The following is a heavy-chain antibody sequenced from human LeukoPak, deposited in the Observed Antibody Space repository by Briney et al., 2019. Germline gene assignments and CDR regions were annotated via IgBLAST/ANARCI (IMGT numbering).Heavy chain of an antibody. V-gene: IGHV3-7*01. CDR2: IKQDGSEK. Sequence: GGSLRLSCAASEFTVSSNSMSWVRQAPGKGLEWVANIKQDGSEKYYVDSVKGRFTISRDNAKNSLYLQMNSLRAEDTAVYYCASHRWGLYYYDSPGGIDYWGQGTLVTVSS. CDR1: EFTVSSNS. J-gene: IGHJ4*02. CDR3: ASHRWGLYYYDSPGGIDY. D-gene: IGHD3-22*01.